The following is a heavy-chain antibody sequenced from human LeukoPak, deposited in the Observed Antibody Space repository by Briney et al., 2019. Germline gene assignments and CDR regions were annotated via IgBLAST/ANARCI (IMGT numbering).Heavy chain of an antibody. J-gene: IGHJ4*02. D-gene: IGHD3-16*02. Sequence: GGSLRLSCAASGFTFSSYSMNWVRQAPGKGLEWVSSISSSSSYIYYADSVKGRFTISRDNAKNSLYLQMNGLRAEDTAVYYCARGPSLLRLGELSSLDYWGQGTLVTVSS. CDR1: GFTFSSYS. V-gene: IGHV3-21*01. CDR2: ISSSSSYI. CDR3: ARGPSLLRLGELSSLDY.